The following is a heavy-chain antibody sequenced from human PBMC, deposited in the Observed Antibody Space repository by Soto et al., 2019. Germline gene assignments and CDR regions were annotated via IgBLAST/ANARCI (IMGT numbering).Heavy chain of an antibody. D-gene: IGHD2-2*01. V-gene: IGHV3-30-3*01. CDR2: ISYDGGNK. CDR1: GFTFSSYA. J-gene: IGHJ4*02. Sequence: GGSLRLSCAASGFTFSSYAMHWVRQAPGKGLEWVALISYDGGNKYYADSVKGRFTISRDHSKNTLYLQMNSLRAEDTAVYYCAGYCNSTSCYSRYWGQGTLVTVSS. CDR3: AGYCNSTSCYSRY.